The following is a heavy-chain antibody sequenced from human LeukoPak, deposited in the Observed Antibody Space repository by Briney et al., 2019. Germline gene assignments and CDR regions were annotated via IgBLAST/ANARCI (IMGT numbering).Heavy chain of an antibody. CDR3: AREKNQQWVDCLQY. J-gene: IGHJ4*02. D-gene: IGHD1-26*01. Sequence: ASVKVSCKASGTSFTTNAMHWVRQAPGQRLEWMGWINTDNGNTHYLQKFQGRVTITRDTSASTTYMELSSPTSEDTAVYYCAREKNQQWVDCLQYWGQGTLVTVSS. V-gene: IGHV1-3*04. CDR2: INTDNGNT. CDR1: GTSFTTNA.